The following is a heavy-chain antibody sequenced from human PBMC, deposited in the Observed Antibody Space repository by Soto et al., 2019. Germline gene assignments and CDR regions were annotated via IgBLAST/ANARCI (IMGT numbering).Heavy chain of an antibody. CDR3: AKGMGYSYGYYFDY. CDR2: ISGGGGST. Sequence: GGSLRLSCAAFGFTFSSYAMSWVRQAPGKGLEWVSAISGGGGSTYYADSVKGRFTISRDNSKNTLYLQMNSLRAEDTAVYYCAKGMGYSYGYYFDYWGQGTLVTVSS. J-gene: IGHJ4*02. V-gene: IGHV3-23*01. D-gene: IGHD5-18*01. CDR1: GFTFSSYA.